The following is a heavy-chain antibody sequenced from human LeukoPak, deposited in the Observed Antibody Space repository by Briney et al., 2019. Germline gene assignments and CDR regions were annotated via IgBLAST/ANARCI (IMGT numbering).Heavy chain of an antibody. D-gene: IGHD3-3*01. V-gene: IGHV3-23*01. CDR2: ISGSGGST. J-gene: IGHJ4*02. CDR3: AKAGAYDFWSGYYFDY. CDR1: GFTFSSYA. Sequence: PGGSLRLSCAASGFTFSSYAMSWVRQAPGKGLEWVSAISGSGGSTYYADSVKGRFTISRDNSKNTLYLQMNSLRAEDTAVYYCAKAGAYDFWSGYYFDYWGQGTLVTVSS.